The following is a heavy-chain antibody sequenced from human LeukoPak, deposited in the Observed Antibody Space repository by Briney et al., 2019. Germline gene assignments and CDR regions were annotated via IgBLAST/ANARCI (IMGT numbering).Heavy chain of an antibody. CDR3: ARVWGDAFDI. V-gene: IGHV4-59*01. CDR2: IYYSGST. Sequence: SETLSLTCTVSGGSISSYYWSWIRQPPGKGLEWIGYIYYSGSTNYNPSLKSRVTISVDTSKNQFSLKLSSVTAADTAVYYCARVWGDAFDIWGQGTMVTVSS. D-gene: IGHD3-16*01. CDR1: GGSISSYY. J-gene: IGHJ3*02.